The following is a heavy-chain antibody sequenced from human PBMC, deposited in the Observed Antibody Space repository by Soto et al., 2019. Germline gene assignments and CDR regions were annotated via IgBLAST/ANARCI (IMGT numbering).Heavy chain of an antibody. J-gene: IGHJ5*02. CDR1: GGTFSSYT. V-gene: IGHV1-69*08. CDR3: AREKDYYDSSGYYGT. CDR2: IIPILGIA. D-gene: IGHD3-22*01. Sequence: QVQLVQSGAEVKKPGSSVKVSCKASGGTFSSYTISWVRQAPGQGLEWIGRIIPILGIANYAQKFQGRVTITADKSTSTAYMELSSLRSEDTAVYYCAREKDYYDSSGYYGTWGQGTLVTLSS.